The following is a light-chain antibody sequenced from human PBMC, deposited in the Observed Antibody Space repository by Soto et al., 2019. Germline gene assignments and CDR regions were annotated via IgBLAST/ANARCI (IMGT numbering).Light chain of an antibody. CDR2: GAS. CDR1: QSVSNNY. Sequence: EIVLTQSPGTLSLSPRERVTLSCRASQSVSNNYLAWYQQKPGQAPRLLIYGASSRATGIPDRFSGSGPGTDFTLTISRLEPEDFAVYYCQQYGSSPRTFGQGTKVDNK. J-gene: IGKJ1*01. V-gene: IGKV3-20*01. CDR3: QQYGSSPRT.